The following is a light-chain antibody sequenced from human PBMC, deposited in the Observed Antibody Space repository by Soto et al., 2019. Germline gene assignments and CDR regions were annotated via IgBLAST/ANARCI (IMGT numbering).Light chain of an antibody. J-gene: IGLJ2*01. V-gene: IGLV2-14*01. CDR3: SPYGLSYGSIETSATVV. CDR2: EVT. CDR1: SSDVGGYNS. Sequence: QSALTQPASLSGYPGQSSTISCTGTSSDVGGYNSVTWYQKHQGKAPKLLIYEVTNRPSGVSNRFSGSKSGITASLTISGLQAEDEAEYYYSPYGLSYGSIETSATVVFCGGTTLTVL.